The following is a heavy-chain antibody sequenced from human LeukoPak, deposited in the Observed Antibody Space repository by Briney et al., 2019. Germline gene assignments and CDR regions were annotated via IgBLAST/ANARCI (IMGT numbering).Heavy chain of an antibody. CDR2: ISYDGSNK. V-gene: IGHV3-30*18. Sequence: PGRSLRLSCAASGFTFSSYGMHWVRQAPGKGLEWVAVISYDGSNKYYADSVKGRFTISRDNSKNTLYLQMNSLRAEDTAVYYCAKWESYGDNAFDIWGQGTMVTVSS. CDR3: AKWESYGDNAFDI. CDR1: GFTFSSYG. D-gene: IGHD4-17*01. J-gene: IGHJ3*02.